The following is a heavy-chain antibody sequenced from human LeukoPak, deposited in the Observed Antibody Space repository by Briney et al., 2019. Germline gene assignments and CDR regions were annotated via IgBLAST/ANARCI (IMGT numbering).Heavy chain of an antibody. CDR2: ISYDGSNK. D-gene: IGHD5-12*01. V-gene: IGHV3-30*18. J-gene: IGHJ4*02. CDR1: GFTFSSYG. CDR3: AKDLDIVATTYFDY. Sequence: QPGRSLRLSCAASGFTFSSYGMHWVRQAPGKGLEWVAVISYDGSNKYYADSVKGRFTTSRDNSKNTLYLQMNSLRAEDTAVYYCAKDLDIVATTYFDYWGQGTLVTVSS.